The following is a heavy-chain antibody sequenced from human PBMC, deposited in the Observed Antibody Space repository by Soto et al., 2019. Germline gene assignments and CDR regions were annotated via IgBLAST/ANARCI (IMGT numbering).Heavy chain of an antibody. Sequence: SETLSLTCTVSGGSISSGGYYWSWIRQHPGKGLEWIGYISNTGNTNYNPSLKSRVTMSVDTSKNQFSLKLSSVSAADTAVYYCARSIRRDVSGRGGLWGSYRPLDYYYYMDVWGKGTTVTVSS. CDR3: ARSIRRDVSGRGGLWGSYRPLDYYYYMDV. J-gene: IGHJ6*03. D-gene: IGHD3-16*02. CDR2: ISNTGNT. V-gene: IGHV4-61*08. CDR1: GGSISSGGYY.